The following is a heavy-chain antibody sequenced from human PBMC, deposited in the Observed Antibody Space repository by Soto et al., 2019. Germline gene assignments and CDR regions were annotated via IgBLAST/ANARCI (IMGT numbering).Heavy chain of an antibody. Sequence: QVQLQQWGAGLLKPSETLSLTCAVYGGSFSGYYWSWIRQPPGKGLEWIGEINHSGSTNYNPSLKSRVTISVDTSKNQFSLKLSSVTAADTAVDYCARGRGIVLMVYAIRGGWFDPWGQGTLVTVSS. J-gene: IGHJ5*02. CDR1: GGSFSGYY. CDR3: ARGRGIVLMVYAIRGGWFDP. D-gene: IGHD2-8*01. CDR2: INHSGST. V-gene: IGHV4-34*01.